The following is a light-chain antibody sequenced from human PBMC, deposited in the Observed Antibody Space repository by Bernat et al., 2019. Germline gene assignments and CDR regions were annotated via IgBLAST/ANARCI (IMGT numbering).Light chain of an antibody. Sequence: DIQMTQSPSTLSASVGDRVTITCRASQNIESWLAWYQQKPGKAPHLLIYKASNLEEGVSSRFSGSGSGTEFTLTISNLQPDDIGTYYCQQFSNDHTFGQGTKLEIK. CDR3: QQFSNDHT. V-gene: IGKV1-5*03. CDR2: KAS. J-gene: IGKJ2*01. CDR1: QNIESW.